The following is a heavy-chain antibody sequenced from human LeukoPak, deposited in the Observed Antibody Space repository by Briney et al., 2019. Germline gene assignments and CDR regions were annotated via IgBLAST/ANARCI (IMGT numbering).Heavy chain of an antibody. J-gene: IGHJ4*02. D-gene: IGHD3-10*01. Sequence: SETLSLTCAVYGGSLIDYRWTWIRQSPGKGPEWIGDITDDGTPNSNPSLSSRLSMSVDTSKNQFSLRLTSVTAADTAVYYCARRYYYNLGSFPFDFWGQGTLVTVSS. V-gene: IGHV4-34*01. CDR3: ARRYYYNLGSFPFDF. CDR2: ITDDGTP. CDR1: GGSLIDYR.